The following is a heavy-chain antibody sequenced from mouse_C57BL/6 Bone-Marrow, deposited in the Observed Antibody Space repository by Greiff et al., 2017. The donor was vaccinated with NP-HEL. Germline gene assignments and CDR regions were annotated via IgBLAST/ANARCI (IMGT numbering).Heavy chain of an antibody. J-gene: IGHJ4*01. V-gene: IGHV5-16*01. CDR2: INYDGSST. Sequence: EVHLVESEGGLVQPGSSMKLSCTASGFTFSDYYMAWVRQVPEKGLEWVANINYDGSSTYYLDSLKIRFIISRDNAKNILYLQMSSLKSEDTATYYCARDDYYGSYYAMDYWGQGTSVTVSS. CDR3: ARDDYYGSYYAMDY. D-gene: IGHD1-2*01. CDR1: GFTFSDYY.